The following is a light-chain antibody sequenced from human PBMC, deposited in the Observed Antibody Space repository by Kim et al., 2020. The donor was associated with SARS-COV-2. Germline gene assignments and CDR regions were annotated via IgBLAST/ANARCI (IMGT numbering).Light chain of an antibody. V-gene: IGLV4-69*01. CDR3: QTWGTGIQV. CDR1: SGHSSYA. Sequence: QLVLTQSPSASASLGASVKHTCTLSSGHSSYAIAWHQQQPEKGPRYLMKVNSDGSHSKGDGIPDRFSGSRSGAERYLTISSLQSEDEADYYCQTWGTGIQVFGGGTQLTVL. CDR2: VNSDGSH. J-gene: IGLJ3*02.